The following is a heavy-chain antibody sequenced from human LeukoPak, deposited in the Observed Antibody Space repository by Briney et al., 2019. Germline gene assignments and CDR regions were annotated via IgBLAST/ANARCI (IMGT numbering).Heavy chain of an antibody. CDR1: GGSVNSGSYY. J-gene: IGHJ4*02. Sequence: SETLSLTCTVSGGSVNSGSYYWSWIRQHPGKGLEWMGYTSYIGSPYYNSSLKSRLTISVDTSKNQFSLKLSSVTAADTAVYYCARDPLRHGDFTSDYWGQGILVTVSS. D-gene: IGHD4-17*01. CDR2: TSYIGSP. CDR3: ARDPLRHGDFTSDY. V-gene: IGHV4-31*03.